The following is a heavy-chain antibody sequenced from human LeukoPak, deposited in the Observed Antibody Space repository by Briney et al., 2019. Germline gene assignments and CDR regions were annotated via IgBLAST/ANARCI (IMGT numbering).Heavy chain of an antibody. D-gene: IGHD3-9*01. Sequence: GRSLRLSCAASGFTFDDYAMHWVRQAPGKGLEWVSGISWNSGSIGYADSVKGRFTISRDNAKNSLFLQMNSLRAEDTAVYYCAKWGDYDVLTGYYVSDYWGQGTLVTVSS. J-gene: IGHJ4*02. CDR2: ISWNSGSI. CDR3: AKWGDYDVLTGYYVSDY. V-gene: IGHV3-9*01. CDR1: GFTFDDYA.